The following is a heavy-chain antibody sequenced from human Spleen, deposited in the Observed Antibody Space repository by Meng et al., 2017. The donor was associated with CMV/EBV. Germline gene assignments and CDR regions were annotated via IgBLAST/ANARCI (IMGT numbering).Heavy chain of an antibody. CDR1: GYLSNYP. CDR3: ARAVRGAWELLSYFDY. CDR2: IIPIYGST. D-gene: IGHD1-26*01. V-gene: IGHV1-69*05. J-gene: IGHJ4*02. Sequence: GYLSNYPINWVRQAPGQGLEWMGGIIPIYGSTNYAQNLQGRVTITTDKSTTTAYMELTSLRSEDTAVYYCARAVRGAWELLSYFDYWGQGTLVTVSS.